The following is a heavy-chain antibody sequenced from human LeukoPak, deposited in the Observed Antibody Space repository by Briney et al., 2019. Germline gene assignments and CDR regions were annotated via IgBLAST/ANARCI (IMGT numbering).Heavy chain of an antibody. CDR2: ISYDGSNK. CDR3: AKSAGGSGSYLFDY. Sequence: GRSLRLSCAASGFTFSSYGMHWVRQPPGKRLEWVAVISYDGSNKYYADSVKGRLTISRDNSKNTLYLQMNSLRAEDTAVYYCAKSAGGSGSYLFDYWGQGTLVTVSS. J-gene: IGHJ4*02. D-gene: IGHD3-10*01. CDR1: GFTFSSYG. V-gene: IGHV3-30*18.